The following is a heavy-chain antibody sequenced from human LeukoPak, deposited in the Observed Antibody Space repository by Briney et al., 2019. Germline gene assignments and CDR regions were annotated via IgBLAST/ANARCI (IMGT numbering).Heavy chain of an antibody. Sequence: SETLSLTCTVSGGSISSYYWSWIRQPPGKGLEWIGYIYYSGSTNYNPSLKSRVTISVNTSKNQFSLKLSSVTAADTAVYYCARGYYDFWSGYPNWFDPWGQGTLVTVSS. J-gene: IGHJ5*02. V-gene: IGHV4-59*01. CDR2: IYYSGST. CDR3: ARGYYDFWSGYPNWFDP. D-gene: IGHD3-3*01. CDR1: GGSISSYY.